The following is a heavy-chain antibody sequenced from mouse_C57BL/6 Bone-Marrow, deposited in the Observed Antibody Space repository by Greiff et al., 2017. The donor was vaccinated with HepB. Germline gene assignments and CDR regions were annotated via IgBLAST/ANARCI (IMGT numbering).Heavy chain of an antibody. V-gene: IGHV3-6*01. J-gene: IGHJ3*01. Sequence: EVKLQESGPGLVKPSQSLSLTCSVTGYSITSGYYWNWIRQFPGNKLEWMGYISYDGSNNYNPSLKNRISITRDTSKNQFFLKLNSVTTEDTATYYCAKAFYYYGSSYVFAYWGQGTLVTVSA. CDR1: GYSITSGYY. D-gene: IGHD1-1*01. CDR2: ISYDGSN. CDR3: AKAFYYYGSSYVFAY.